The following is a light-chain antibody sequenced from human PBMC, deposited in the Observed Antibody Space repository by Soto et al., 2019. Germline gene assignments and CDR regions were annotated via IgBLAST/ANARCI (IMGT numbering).Light chain of an antibody. Sequence: QSALTQPRSVSGSPGQSVTISCTGTSSDLGVYNYVSWYQHHPGKAPKLIIYDVYKRPSGVPDRFSASKSDNTASLTISGLQAEDEADYYCCSYAGTYTGVFGGGTKLTVL. V-gene: IGLV2-11*01. CDR2: DVY. CDR3: CSYAGTYTGV. CDR1: SSDLGVYNY. J-gene: IGLJ3*02.